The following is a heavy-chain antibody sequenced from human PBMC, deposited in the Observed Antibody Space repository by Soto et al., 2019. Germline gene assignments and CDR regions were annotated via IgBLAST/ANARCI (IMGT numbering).Heavy chain of an antibody. CDR2: ISWNSNSI. CDR3: AKTSGYYNYYYGMDV. J-gene: IGHJ6*02. D-gene: IGHD3-3*01. V-gene: IGHV3-9*01. Sequence: EVQLVESGGGLVQPGRSLRLSCAASGFTFDDYAMHWVRQAPGKGLEWVSGISWNSNSIGYADSVKGRFTIPRDNAKNSLYLQMNSLRAEDTALYYCAKTSGYYNYYYGMDVWGQGTTVTVSS. CDR1: GFTFDDYA.